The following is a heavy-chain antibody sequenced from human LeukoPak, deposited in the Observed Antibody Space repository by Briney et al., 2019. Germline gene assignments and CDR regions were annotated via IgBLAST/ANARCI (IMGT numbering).Heavy chain of an antibody. CDR2: ISGSGGST. CDR1: GFTVNNNY. Sequence: GGSLRLSCAASGFTVNNNYMTWVRQAPGKGLEWVSAISGSGGSTYYADSVKGRFTISRDNSKNTLYLQMNSLRAEDTAVYYCAKGYDPLDYWGQGTPVTVSS. V-gene: IGHV3-23*01. D-gene: IGHD3-3*01. J-gene: IGHJ4*02. CDR3: AKGYDPLDY.